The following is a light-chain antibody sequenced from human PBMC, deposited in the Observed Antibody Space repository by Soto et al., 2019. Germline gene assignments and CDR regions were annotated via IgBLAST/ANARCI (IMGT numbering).Light chain of an antibody. Sequence: QSALTQPPSASGSPGQSVTISCTGTSSDVGGYNYVSWYQQHPGKAPKLMIYEVTKRPSGVPGRFSGSKSGNTASLTVSGLQAEDEADYYCSSYAGRNNVVFGGGTKVTVL. J-gene: IGLJ2*01. CDR3: SSYAGRNNVV. CDR2: EVT. V-gene: IGLV2-8*01. CDR1: SSDVGGYNY.